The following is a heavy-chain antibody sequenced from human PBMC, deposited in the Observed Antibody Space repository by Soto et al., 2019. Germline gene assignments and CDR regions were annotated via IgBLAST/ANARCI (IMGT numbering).Heavy chain of an antibody. Sequence: EVQLVESGGGLVKPGGSLRLSCAASGFTFSNAWMNWVRQAPGKELEWVGRIKSKTDGGTTDYAAPVKGRFTISRDDSKNTLYLQMNSLKTEDTAVYYCTTDLLYSSETGLSDYWGQGTLVTVSS. CDR3: TTDLLYSSETGLSDY. CDR2: IKSKTDGGTT. V-gene: IGHV3-15*07. D-gene: IGHD5-18*01. J-gene: IGHJ4*02. CDR1: GFTFSNAW.